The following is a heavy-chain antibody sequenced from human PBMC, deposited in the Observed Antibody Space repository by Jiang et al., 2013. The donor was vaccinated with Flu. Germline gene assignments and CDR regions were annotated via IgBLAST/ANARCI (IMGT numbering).Heavy chain of an antibody. J-gene: IGHJ4*02. CDR3: ARAYGDYGSTDFDY. D-gene: IGHD4-17*01. CDR2: RTLRGGST. V-gene: IGHV1-46*01. CDR1: YY. Sequence: YYMHWVRQDPSDKGVEWMGSNRTLRGGSTSYAQKFQGRVTMTRDTSTSTVYMELSSLRSEDTAVYYCARAYGDYGSTDFDYWGQGTL.